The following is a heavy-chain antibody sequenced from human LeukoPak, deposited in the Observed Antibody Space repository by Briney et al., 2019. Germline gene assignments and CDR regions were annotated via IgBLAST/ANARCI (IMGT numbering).Heavy chain of an antibody. V-gene: IGHV3-9*01. D-gene: IGHD3-10*01. CDR2: ISWNSGSI. CDR3: AKDFYGSGSCIDY. Sequence: GGSLRLSCAASGFTFSSYWMHWVRQAPGKGLVWVSGISWNSGSIGYADSVKGRFTISRDNAKNSLYLQMNSLRAEDTALYYCAKDFYGSGSCIDYWGQGTQVTVSS. J-gene: IGHJ4*02. CDR1: GFTFSSYW.